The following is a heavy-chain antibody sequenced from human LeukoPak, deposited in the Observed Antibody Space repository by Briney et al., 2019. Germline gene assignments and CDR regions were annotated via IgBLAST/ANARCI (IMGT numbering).Heavy chain of an antibody. V-gene: IGHV1-69*13. D-gene: IGHD1-1*01. CDR3: AENWNDGAFDI. Sequence: ASVKVSCKASGYTFTSYGITWVRQAPGQGLEWMGGIIPIFGTANYAQKFQGSVTITADESTSTAYMELSSLRSEDTAVYYCAENWNDGAFDIWGQGTMVTVSS. CDR1: GYTFTSYG. CDR2: IIPIFGTA. J-gene: IGHJ3*02.